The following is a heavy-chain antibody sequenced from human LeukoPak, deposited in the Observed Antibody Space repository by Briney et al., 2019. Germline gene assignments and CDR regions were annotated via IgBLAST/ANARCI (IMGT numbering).Heavy chain of an antibody. CDR1: GGTFSSYA. CDR2: IIPILGIA. D-gene: IGHD5-18*01. Sequence: SVKVSCKASGGTFSSYAISWVRQAPGQGLEWMGRIIPILGIANYAQKFQGRVTITADKSTSTAYMELSSLGSEDTAVYYCARDDPHSYGYLDYYYYGMDVWGQGTRSPSP. CDR3: ARDDPHSYGYLDYYYYGMDV. J-gene: IGHJ6*02. V-gene: IGHV1-69*04.